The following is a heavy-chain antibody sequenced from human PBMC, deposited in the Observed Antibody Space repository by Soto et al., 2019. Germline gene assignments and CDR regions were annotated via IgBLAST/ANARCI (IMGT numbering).Heavy chain of an antibody. Sequence: QVHLVQSGAEVKRPGDSVKVSCKASGYTFTDYHIHWVRQAPGQGLEWMGRITPKSGEIYYSPKFQCRVTLTRDTSISTAYMELTPLRLDDTAVYYCARATIWGPTGDFDYWGQGTLATVSS. CDR1: GYTFTDYH. V-gene: IGHV1-2*02. CDR3: ARATIWGPTGDFDY. J-gene: IGHJ4*02. CDR2: ITPKSGEI. D-gene: IGHD1-26*01.